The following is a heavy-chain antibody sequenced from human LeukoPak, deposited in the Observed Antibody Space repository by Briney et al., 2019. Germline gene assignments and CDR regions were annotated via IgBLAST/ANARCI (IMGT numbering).Heavy chain of an antibody. D-gene: IGHD6-13*01. J-gene: IGHJ4*02. CDR2: IYSSGNT. V-gene: IGHV4-4*07. Sequence: SETLSLTCTVSGGSISSYYWCWIRQPAGKGLEWIGRIYSSGNTNYNPSLKSRVTMSLDTSKNQLSLKLRSVTAADTAVYYCASGSSSWTSFDYWGQGTLVTVSS. CDR1: GGSISSYY. CDR3: ASGSSSWTSFDY.